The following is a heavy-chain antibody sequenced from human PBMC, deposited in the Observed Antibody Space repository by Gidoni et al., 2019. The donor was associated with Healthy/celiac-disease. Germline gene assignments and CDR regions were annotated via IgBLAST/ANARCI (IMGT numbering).Heavy chain of an antibody. CDR3: AKVGNYSFFYYYYMDV. D-gene: IGHD1-7*01. CDR2: ISGSGGST. J-gene: IGHJ6*03. Sequence: EVQLVESGGGLVQPGGSLRLSCAASGFTFSTYAMSWVRQAPGKGLGWVSAISGSGGSTYYADSVKGRFTISRDNSKNTLYLQMNSLRAEDTAVYYCAKVGNYSFFYYYYMDVWGKGTTVTVSS. CDR1: GFTFSTYA. V-gene: IGHV3-23*04.